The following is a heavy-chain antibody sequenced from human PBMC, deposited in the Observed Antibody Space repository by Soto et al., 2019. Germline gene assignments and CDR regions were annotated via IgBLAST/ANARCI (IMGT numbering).Heavy chain of an antibody. CDR3: ARDGRLLARDWFDP. CDR1: GYTFTSYG. J-gene: IGHJ5*02. Sequence: AKVSCKASGYTFTSYGISWARHSPGQGLEWMGWISAYNGNTNYAQKLQGRVTMTTDTSTSTAYMELRSLRSDDTAVYYCARDGRLLARDWFDPWGQGTLVTVSS. V-gene: IGHV1-18*01. D-gene: IGHD3-10*01. CDR2: ISAYNGNT.